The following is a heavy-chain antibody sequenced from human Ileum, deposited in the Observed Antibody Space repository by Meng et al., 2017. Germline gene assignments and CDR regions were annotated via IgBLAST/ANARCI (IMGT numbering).Heavy chain of an antibody. CDR2: IYLAGSP. Sequence: QVHVQEAGPVLAEPSGTLSLPCTCSGGSISSSFYWSWVRQYPGKGLEWIGQIYLAGSPNYNPSLESRVTISVDKSKNQFSLRLTSVTAADTAIFYCVRHGGKYFDSWGQGTLVTVSS. CDR1: GGSISSSFY. J-gene: IGHJ4*02. D-gene: IGHD2-15*01. CDR3: VRHGGKYFDS. V-gene: IGHV4-4*02.